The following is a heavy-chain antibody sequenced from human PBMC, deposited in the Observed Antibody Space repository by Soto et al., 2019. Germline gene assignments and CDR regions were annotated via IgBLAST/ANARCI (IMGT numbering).Heavy chain of an antibody. D-gene: IGHD2-21*01. Sequence: GGSLRLSCAASGFTFSSYVMHWVRQAPGKGLEWVAVIWYDGSNKYYADSVKGRFTISRDNSKNTLYLQMNSLKTEDTAVYYCTTDLIPNYYYYGMDVWGQGTTVTVSS. V-gene: IGHV3-33*01. CDR1: GFTFSSYV. CDR2: IWYDGSNK. J-gene: IGHJ6*02. CDR3: TTDLIPNYYYYGMDV.